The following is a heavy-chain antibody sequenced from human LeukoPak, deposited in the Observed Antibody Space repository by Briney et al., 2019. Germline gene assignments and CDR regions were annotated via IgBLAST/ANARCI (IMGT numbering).Heavy chain of an antibody. V-gene: IGHV3-20*04. D-gene: IGHD4-17*01. CDR2: INWNGGST. CDR1: GFTFSTYN. CDR3: ARVGSLTTVTTLYNWFDP. Sequence: GGSLRLSCAVSGFTFSTYNMNWVRQAPGKGLEWVSGINWNGGSTGYADSVKGRFTISRDNAKNSLYLQMNSLRAEDTALYYCARVGSLTTVTTLYNWFDPWGQGTLVTVSS. J-gene: IGHJ5*02.